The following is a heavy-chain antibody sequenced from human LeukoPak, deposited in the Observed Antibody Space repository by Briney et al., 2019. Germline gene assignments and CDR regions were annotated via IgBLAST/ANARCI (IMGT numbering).Heavy chain of an antibody. J-gene: IGHJ4*02. D-gene: IGHD1-26*01. CDR3: ARGAGSIGTFDY. CDR2: TYYRSKWSS. CDR1: GDIVSSKSAA. V-gene: IGHV6-1*01. Sequence: SQTLSLTCAISGDIVSSKSAAWNWIRQSPSRGLEWLGRTYYRSKWSSGYAESVKSRITINPDTSKNQFSLQLKSVTPEDTAVYYCARGAGSIGTFDYWGQGTLVTVSS.